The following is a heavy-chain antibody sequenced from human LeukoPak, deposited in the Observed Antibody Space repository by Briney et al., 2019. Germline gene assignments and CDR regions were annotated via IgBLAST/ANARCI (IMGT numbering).Heavy chain of an antibody. CDR1: GGSISSYY. CDR3: ARDRGHSYAYWYFDL. Sequence: PSETLSLTCTVSGGSISSYYWSWIRQPPGKGLEWIGYIYYSGSTNYNPSLKSRVTISVDTSKNQFSLRLSSVTAADTAVYYCARDRGHSYAYWYFDLWGRGTLVTVSS. D-gene: IGHD5-18*01. J-gene: IGHJ2*01. CDR2: IYYSGST. V-gene: IGHV4-59*01.